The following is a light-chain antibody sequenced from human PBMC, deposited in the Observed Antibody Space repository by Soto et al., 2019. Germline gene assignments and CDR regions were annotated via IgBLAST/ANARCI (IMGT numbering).Light chain of an antibody. CDR1: TSNLGTNP. Sequence: QSVLTQPPSASGTPGQRVTISCSGTTSNLGTNPVNWYQQLPGTAPKLLIYSNIRRPSGVPDRLSGSKSGTSAALAIRGLQSEDEADYYCAACDDSLNGYVFGTGTKLTVL. CDR2: SNI. J-gene: IGLJ1*01. V-gene: IGLV1-44*01. CDR3: AACDDSLNGYV.